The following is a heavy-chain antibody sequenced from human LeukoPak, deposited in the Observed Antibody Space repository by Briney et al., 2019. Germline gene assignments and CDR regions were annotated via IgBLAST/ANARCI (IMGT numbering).Heavy chain of an antibody. J-gene: IGHJ4*02. D-gene: IGHD1-26*01. CDR3: ARARGSYSFDY. Sequence: GGSLRLSCAASGFTFSDYYMGWFRQAPGKGLEWVSYISSSGSSIYYADSVRGRFTISMDNAKNSLYLQMNSLRAEDTAVYYCARARGSYSFDYWGQGTLVTVSS. CDR2: ISSSGSSI. CDR1: GFTFSDYY. V-gene: IGHV3-11*01.